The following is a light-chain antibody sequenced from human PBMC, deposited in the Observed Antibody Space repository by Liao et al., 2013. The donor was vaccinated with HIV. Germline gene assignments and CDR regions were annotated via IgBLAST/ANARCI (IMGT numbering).Light chain of an antibody. CDR2: YDT. J-gene: IGLJ3*02. Sequence: SYMLTQPPSVSVAPGKTATITCGGNNIGSKSVHWYQLKPGQAPVLVIYYDTDRPTGIPERFSGSNSGNTATLTISRVEAGDEADFYCQVWDSNNDLPVFGGGTKLTVL. V-gene: IGLV3-21*01. CDR3: QVWDSNNDLPV. CDR1: NIGSKS.